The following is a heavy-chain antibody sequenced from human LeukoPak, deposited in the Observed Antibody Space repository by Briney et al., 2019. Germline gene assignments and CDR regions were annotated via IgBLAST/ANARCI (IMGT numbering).Heavy chain of an antibody. Sequence: PSETLSLTCTVSGGSISSYYWSWIRQPPGKGLEWIGYIYYSGSTNYNPSLKSRVTISVDTSKNQFSLKLSSVTAADTAVYYCARHENYYDSSGYNDAFDIWGQGTMVTVSS. CDR1: GGSISSYY. CDR3: ARHENYYDSSGYNDAFDI. J-gene: IGHJ3*02. CDR2: IYYSGST. V-gene: IGHV4-59*01. D-gene: IGHD3-22*01.